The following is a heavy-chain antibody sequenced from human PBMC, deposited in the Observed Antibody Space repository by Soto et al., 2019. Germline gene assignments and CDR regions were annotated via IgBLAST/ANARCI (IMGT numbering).Heavy chain of an antibody. J-gene: IGHJ4*02. CDR3: ARDLAWAFDS. V-gene: IGHV3-48*02. Sequence: HWCCLGLSCAASRFSVKESAMNWVRQAPGKGLEWLSYIGGSGGSISYADSVKGRFTISRDNGKNTLYLQMSSLRDEDTAVYYCARDLAWAFDSWGQGALVTVSS. D-gene: IGHD1-26*01. CDR1: RFSVKESA. CDR2: IGGSGGSI.